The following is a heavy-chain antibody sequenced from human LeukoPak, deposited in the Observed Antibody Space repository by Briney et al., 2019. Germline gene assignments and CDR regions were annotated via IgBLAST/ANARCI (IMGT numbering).Heavy chain of an antibody. Sequence: SETLSLTCTLSGRSMSSYYWSWIRQPPGRGLEYIRYIYCSGSTKYNPFLESRVTMSIATSRTHFSMKVRFVTAADTAVYYCARHPADYGDYGEPKHFCMDVWGKGTTVTVSS. J-gene: IGHJ6*03. CDR1: GRSMSSYY. CDR2: IYCSGST. CDR3: ARHPADYGDYGEPKHFCMDV. V-gene: IGHV4-59*08. D-gene: IGHD4-17*01.